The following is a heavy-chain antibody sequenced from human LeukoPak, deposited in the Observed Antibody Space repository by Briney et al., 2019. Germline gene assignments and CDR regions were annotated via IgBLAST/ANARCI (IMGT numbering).Heavy chain of an antibody. J-gene: IGHJ4*02. Sequence: GESLKISCKGSGYSFTSYWIGWVRQMPGKGLEWMGIIYPGDSDTRYSPSFQGQVTISADKSISTAYLQWSSLKASDTAMYYCARRPTMVRGVITHEFDYWGQGTLVTVSS. V-gene: IGHV5-51*01. CDR1: GYSFTSYW. CDR3: ARRPTMVRGVITHEFDY. D-gene: IGHD3-10*01. CDR2: IYPGDSDT.